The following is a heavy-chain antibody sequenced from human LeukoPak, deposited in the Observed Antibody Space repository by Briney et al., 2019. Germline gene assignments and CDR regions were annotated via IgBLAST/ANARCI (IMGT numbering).Heavy chain of an antibody. D-gene: IGHD3-3*01. Sequence: KSSETLSLTCTVSGGSISSHYWGWIRQPPGKGLEWIGYIYTSGSTNYNPSLKSRVTISVDTSKNQFSLKLSSVTAADTAVYYCARHGALLRLTGYMDVWGKGTTVTVSS. CDR1: GGSISSHY. CDR2: IYTSGST. V-gene: IGHV4-4*09. J-gene: IGHJ6*03. CDR3: ARHGALLRLTGYMDV.